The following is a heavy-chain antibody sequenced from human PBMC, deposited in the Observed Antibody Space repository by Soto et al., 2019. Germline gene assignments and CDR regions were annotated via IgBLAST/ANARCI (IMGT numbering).Heavy chain of an antibody. V-gene: IGHV1-69*15. J-gene: IGHJ4*02. Sequence: QVQLVQSGAEVRKPGSSVKVSCKASGGTFSTSAMNWVRQAPGQGLEWMGSIIPVFGTATYAQSFQGRLTITADGSTTTGYMELSSLRSEDTAVYYCATQLNADLDFWGQGTLLIVSS. CDR1: GGTFSTSA. D-gene: IGHD1-1*01. CDR3: ATQLNADLDF. CDR2: IIPVFGTA.